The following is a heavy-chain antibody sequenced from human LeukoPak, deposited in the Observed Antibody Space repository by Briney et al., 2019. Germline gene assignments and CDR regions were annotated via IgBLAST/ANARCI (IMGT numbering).Heavy chain of an antibody. J-gene: IGHJ4*02. CDR3: ARSQAYCGGDCYSNAPFDY. D-gene: IGHD2-21*02. CDR2: IYPGDSDT. CDR1: GYSFTSYW. V-gene: IGHV5-51*01. Sequence: GEALKISCKGSGYSFTSYWIGWVRQMPGKGLEWMGIIYPGDSDTRYSPSFQGQVTISADKSISTAYLQWSSLKASDTAMYYCARSQAYCGGDCYSNAPFDYWGQGTLVTVSS.